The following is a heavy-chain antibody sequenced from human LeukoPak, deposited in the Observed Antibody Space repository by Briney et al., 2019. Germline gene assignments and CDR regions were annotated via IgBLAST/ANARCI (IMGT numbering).Heavy chain of an antibody. CDR1: GFTFSNFF. Sequence: GGSLRLSCVVSGFTFSNFFMSWVRQAPGKGLEWVSAISGGGGSTYYADSVKGRFTISRDNSKNTLYLQMNSLRAEDTAVYYCARGVLPGIAAAATLDYWGQGTLVTVSS. CDR2: ISGGGGST. J-gene: IGHJ4*02. D-gene: IGHD6-13*01. CDR3: ARGVLPGIAAAATLDY. V-gene: IGHV3-23*01.